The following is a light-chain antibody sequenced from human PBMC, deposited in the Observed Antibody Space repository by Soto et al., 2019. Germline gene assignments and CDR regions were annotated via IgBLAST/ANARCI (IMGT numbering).Light chain of an antibody. V-gene: IGKV3-20*01. CDR1: QSVSNAY. J-gene: IGKJ1*01. Sequence: EIVLTQSPGTLSLSPRERATLSCRASQSVSNAYLAWYQHKVGQSPRLLIYGASNRAPGIPDRFSGSGSGTDFTLTISRLEPEDLAVYYCRQYAASPRTFGQGTQVEVK. CDR2: GAS. CDR3: RQYAASPRT.